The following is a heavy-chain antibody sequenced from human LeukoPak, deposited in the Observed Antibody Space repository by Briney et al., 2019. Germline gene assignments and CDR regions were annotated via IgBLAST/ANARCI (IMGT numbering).Heavy chain of an antibody. CDR1: GFTFSSYE. D-gene: IGHD1-1*01. J-gene: IGHJ4*02. CDR3: AKGLERESRLDS. CDR2: IAFDGSEK. V-gene: IGHV3-30*04. Sequence: PGGSLRLSCAASGFTFSSYEMNWVRQAPGKGLEWVALIAFDGSEKYYADSVKGRFTISRDNSKNTLCLQMNSLRAEDTALYYCAKGLERESRLDSWGQGTLVTVSS.